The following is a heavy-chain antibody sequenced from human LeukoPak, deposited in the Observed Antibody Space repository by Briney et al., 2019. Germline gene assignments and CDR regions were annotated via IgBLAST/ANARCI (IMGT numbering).Heavy chain of an antibody. CDR2: FHHSGRT. D-gene: IGHD1-1*01. J-gene: IGHJ4*02. CDR3: ACLDDGADY. CDR1: GGSIRSSNW. V-gene: IGHV4-4*03. Sequence: LGTLSLTCAVSGGSIRSSNWWSWVRQPPGKGLEWIGEFHHSGRTNSNPSPKSRDTISVDKSKNQYSLKLSSVTAADAAVYYCACLDDGADYWGQGTLVTVSS.